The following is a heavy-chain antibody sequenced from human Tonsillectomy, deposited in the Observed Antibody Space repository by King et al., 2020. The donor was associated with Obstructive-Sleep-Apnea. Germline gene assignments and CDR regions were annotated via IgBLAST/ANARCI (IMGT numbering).Heavy chain of an antibody. CDR1: GGSISSTSHY. CDR3: ARRYSLWHWDY. V-gene: IGHV4-39*07. CDR2: IYYSGST. J-gene: IGHJ4*02. D-gene: IGHD1-1*01. Sequence: QLQESGPGLVKPSETLSLTCSVSGGSISSTSHYWGWIRQSPGKGLEWIGNIYYSGSTHYNPSLESRVTMSVDTSKSQFSLKLTSVTAADTAVYFCARRYSLWHWDYWGQGTLVTVSS.